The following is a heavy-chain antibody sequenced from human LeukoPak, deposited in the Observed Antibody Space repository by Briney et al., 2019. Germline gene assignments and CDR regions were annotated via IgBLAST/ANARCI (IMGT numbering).Heavy chain of an antibody. CDR2: IASETYGGTA. CDR3: TRDQTPYY. V-gene: IGHV3-49*04. Sequence: GGSLRLSCAASGFMFSSDGMVWVRQAPGKGLEWVGFIASETYGGTAEYAASVKGRFTISRDDSKSIAYLQMNSLKTEDTAVYYCTRDQTPYYWGQGTLVTVSS. CDR1: GFMFSSDG. J-gene: IGHJ4*02.